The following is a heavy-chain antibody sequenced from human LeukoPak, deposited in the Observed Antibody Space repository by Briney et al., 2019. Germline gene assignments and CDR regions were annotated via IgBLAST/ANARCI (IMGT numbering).Heavy chain of an antibody. CDR2: ISSSSSYI. Sequence: GGSLRLSCAASGFTFSSYSMNWVRQAPGKGLEWVSSISSSSSYIYYADSVKGRFTISRDNAKNSLYLQMNSLRAEDTAVYYCARDQEQWLVGSAFDIWGQRTMVTVSS. J-gene: IGHJ3*02. D-gene: IGHD6-19*01. V-gene: IGHV3-21*01. CDR3: ARDQEQWLVGSAFDI. CDR1: GFTFSSYS.